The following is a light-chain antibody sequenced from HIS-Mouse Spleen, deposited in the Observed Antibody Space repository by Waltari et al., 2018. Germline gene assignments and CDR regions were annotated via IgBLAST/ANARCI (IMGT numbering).Light chain of an antibody. V-gene: IGLV2-14*03. Sequence: QSALTQPASVSGSPGQSIPISCTGTSRDVGCYNYVPWYQQHPGKAPKLMIYDVSNRPSGVSNRFSGSKSGNTASLTISGLQAEDEADYYCSSYTSSSTLVFGGGTKLTVL. CDR2: DVS. CDR3: SSYTSSSTLV. CDR1: SRDVGCYNY. J-gene: IGLJ3*02.